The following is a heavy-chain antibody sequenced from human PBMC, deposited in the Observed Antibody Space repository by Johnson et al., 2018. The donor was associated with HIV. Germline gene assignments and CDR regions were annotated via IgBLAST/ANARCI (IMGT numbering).Heavy chain of an antibody. CDR2: IAWDGSSA. D-gene: IGHD6-13*01. Sequence: VQLVESGGGLVKPGSSLRLSCAASGFVFSNAMHWVRQAPGKGLEWVSLIAWDGSSAYYADSVQGRLTIARDNSKNSLYLEMNSLRAEDTALYYCAKGYSSTWHDAFNIWGQGTMVTVSS. J-gene: IGHJ3*02. V-gene: IGHV3-43D*03. CDR1: GFVFSNA. CDR3: AKGYSSTWHDAFNI.